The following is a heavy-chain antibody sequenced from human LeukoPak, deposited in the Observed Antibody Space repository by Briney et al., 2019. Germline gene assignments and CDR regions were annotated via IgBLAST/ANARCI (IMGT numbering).Heavy chain of an antibody. V-gene: IGHV1-2*06. Sequence: ASVKVSCKASGYTFTGYYMHWVRQAPGQGLEWMGRINPNSGGTNYAQKFQGRVTMTRDTSISTAYMELSRLRSDDTAVYYCARLNTYCSGGSCYSSHFDYWGQGTLVTVSS. CDR3: ARLNTYCSGGSCYSSHFDY. J-gene: IGHJ4*02. CDR1: GYTFTGYY. CDR2: INPNSGGT. D-gene: IGHD2-15*01.